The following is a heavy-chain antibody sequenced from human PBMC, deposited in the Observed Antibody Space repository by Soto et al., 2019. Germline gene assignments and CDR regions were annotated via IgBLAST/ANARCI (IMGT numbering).Heavy chain of an antibody. Sequence: EVQLVQSGAEVKKPGESLKISCKNSGYMFTSYWIAWVRQMPGKGLEYMGIIYPGDSETRYSPSFQGQVTISADKSISTAFLQWRSLKASDTAMYFCAKGVGYGSRSSMHYFEYWGQGTLVTVSS. CDR3: AKGVGYGSRSSMHYFEY. V-gene: IGHV5-51*03. D-gene: IGHD3-10*01. J-gene: IGHJ4*02. CDR2: IYPGDSET. CDR1: GYMFTSYW.